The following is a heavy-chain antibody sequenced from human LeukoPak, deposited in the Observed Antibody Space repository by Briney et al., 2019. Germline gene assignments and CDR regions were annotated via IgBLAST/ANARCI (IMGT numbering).Heavy chain of an antibody. CDR2: ISAYNGNT. CDR3: ARAVTMVRGVPDPSYYYYGMDV. J-gene: IGHJ6*02. CDR1: GYTFTSYG. V-gene: IGHV1-18*01. D-gene: IGHD3-10*01. Sequence: ASVKVSCKASGYTFTSYGISWVRQAPGQGLEWMGWISAYNGNTNYAQKLQGRVTMTTDTSTSTAYMELRSLRSDDTAVYYCARAVTMVRGVPDPSYYYYGMDVWGQGTTVTVSS.